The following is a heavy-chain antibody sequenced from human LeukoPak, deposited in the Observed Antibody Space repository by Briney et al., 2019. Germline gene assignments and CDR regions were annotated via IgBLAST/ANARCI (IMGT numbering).Heavy chain of an antibody. Sequence: GGSLRLSCATSGFRFSDYYMSWIRQAPGKGLEGVSYISPSGRTMYYADSVQGRFTISRDNAKNSLYLQMSSLTAEDTAVYYCAREQKLPAVSVDYWGQGTLVTVSS. D-gene: IGHD2-2*01. CDR1: GFRFSDYY. CDR2: ISPSGRTM. J-gene: IGHJ4*02. CDR3: AREQKLPAVSVDY. V-gene: IGHV3-11*01.